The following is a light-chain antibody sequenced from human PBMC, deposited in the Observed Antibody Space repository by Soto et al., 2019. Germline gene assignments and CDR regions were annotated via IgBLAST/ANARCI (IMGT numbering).Light chain of an antibody. CDR1: QSISSW. CDR3: QQYDTYGT. J-gene: IGKJ1*01. V-gene: IGKV1-5*03. Sequence: DIQMTQSPSTLSASVGDRVIITCRASQSISSWLAWYQQKPGKAPKLLIYKASTLESGVPSRFSGSGSGTDFTLTISSLQPDDFATYDCQQYDTYGTFGQGTKVEIK. CDR2: KAS.